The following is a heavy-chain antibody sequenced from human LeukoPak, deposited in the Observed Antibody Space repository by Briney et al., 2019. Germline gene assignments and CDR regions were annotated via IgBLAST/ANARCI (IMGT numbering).Heavy chain of an antibody. CDR3: ARGSSRYDY. CDR2: IYYSGST. V-gene: IGHV4-59*01. Sequence: SETLSLTCTVSGGSISSYYWSWIRQPPGKGLEWIGYIYYSGSTNYNPSLKSRVTISVDTSKNQFSLKLSSVTAADTAVYYCARGSSRYDYWGQGPLVTVSS. CDR1: GGSISSYY. J-gene: IGHJ4*02. D-gene: IGHD3-16*02.